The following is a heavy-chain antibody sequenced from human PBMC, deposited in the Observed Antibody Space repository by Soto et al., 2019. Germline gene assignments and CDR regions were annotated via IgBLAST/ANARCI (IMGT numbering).Heavy chain of an antibody. CDR3: ARVEDYYDSSGYYSLI. CDR1: GYTFTSYY. V-gene: IGHV1-46*01. Sequence: ASVKVSCKASGYTFTSYYMHWVRQAPGQGLEWMGIINPSGGSTSYAQKFQGRVTMTRDTSTSTVYMELSSLRSEDTAVYYCARVEDYYDSSGYYSLIWGQGTLVTVSS. CDR2: INPSGGST. J-gene: IGHJ4*02. D-gene: IGHD3-22*01.